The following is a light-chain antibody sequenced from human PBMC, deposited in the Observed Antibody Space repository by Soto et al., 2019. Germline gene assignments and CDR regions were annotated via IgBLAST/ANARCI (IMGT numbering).Light chain of an antibody. CDR3: CSYAAGSTFL. Sequence: QSALTQPASVSGSPGQSITISCTGTSSNVGSYSLVSWYQQHPGKAPTVIIYEVNKRPSGVSNRFSGSKSGITASLTISGLQTVDEDDYYCCSYAAGSTFLFGGGTKVTVL. V-gene: IGLV2-23*02. CDR2: EVN. CDR1: SSNVGSYSL. J-gene: IGLJ2*01.